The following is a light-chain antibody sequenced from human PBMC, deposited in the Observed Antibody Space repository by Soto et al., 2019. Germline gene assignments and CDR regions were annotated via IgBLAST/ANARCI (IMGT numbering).Light chain of an antibody. Sequence: DIQMTQSPSTLSASVGDRVTITCRASQSISSWLAWYQQKPVKAPKLLIYDASSLKSGFPSRFSGSGSGTEFTLTISSLQPDDFATYYCQQYNSYSPWTFGQGPKVEIK. CDR2: DAS. V-gene: IGKV1-5*01. CDR3: QQYNSYSPWT. J-gene: IGKJ1*01. CDR1: QSISSW.